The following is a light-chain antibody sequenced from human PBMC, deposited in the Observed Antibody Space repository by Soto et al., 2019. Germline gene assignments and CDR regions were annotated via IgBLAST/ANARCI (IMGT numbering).Light chain of an antibody. CDR2: GAS. J-gene: IGKJ1*01. V-gene: IGKV3-20*01. Sequence: EIVLTQSPGTVSLSPGERATLSCRASQSVSSTYLAWYQQKPGQAPRLIIYGASSRATGIPDRFSGSGSGTDFTLTISRLEPEDFAVYYCQKYGSLTSSTFGQGTKVEIK. CDR3: QKYGSLTSST. CDR1: QSVSSTY.